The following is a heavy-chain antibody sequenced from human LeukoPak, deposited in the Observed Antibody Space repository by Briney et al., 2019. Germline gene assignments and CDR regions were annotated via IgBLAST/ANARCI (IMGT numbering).Heavy chain of an antibody. V-gene: IGHV3-30*18. CDR2: ISYDGSNK. CDR1: GFSFSNFA. Sequence: GGSLRLSCAASGFSFSNFAMHWVRQAPGKGLEWVAVISYDGSNKYYADSLRGRFTISRDNSKNTLFLQMNSLRAEDTAVYYCAKDLLAATIDYYFDYWGQGTLVTVSS. D-gene: IGHD5-12*01. CDR3: AKDLLAATIDYYFDY. J-gene: IGHJ4*02.